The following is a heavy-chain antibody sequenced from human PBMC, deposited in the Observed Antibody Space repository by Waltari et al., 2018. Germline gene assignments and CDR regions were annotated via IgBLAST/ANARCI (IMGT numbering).Heavy chain of an antibody. J-gene: IGHJ4*02. V-gene: IGHV1-69*14. D-gene: IGHD6-19*01. CDR3: ARVKAEQWLVRMYYFDY. Sequence: QVQLVQSGAEVKKPGSSVKVSCKASGGTFSSYAISWVRQAPGQGLEWMGGIIPIFGTANYAQKFQGRVTITADKSTSTAYMELSSLRSEDTAVYYCARVKAEQWLVRMYYFDYWGQGTLVTVSS. CDR2: IIPIFGTA. CDR1: GGTFSSYA.